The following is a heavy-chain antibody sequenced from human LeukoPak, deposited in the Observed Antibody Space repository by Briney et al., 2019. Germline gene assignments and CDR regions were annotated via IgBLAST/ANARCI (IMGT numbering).Heavy chain of an antibody. D-gene: IGHD2-2*01. CDR2: ISSNGGST. V-gene: IGHV3-64*01. CDR3: ASGVVVPAAFDY. Sequence: GGSLRLSCAASGFTFSSYAMHWVRQAPGKGLEYVSAISSNGGSTYYANSVKGRFTISRDNSKNTLYLQMGSLRAEDMAVYYCASGVVVPAAFDYWGQGTLVTVSS. CDR1: GFTFSSYA. J-gene: IGHJ4*02.